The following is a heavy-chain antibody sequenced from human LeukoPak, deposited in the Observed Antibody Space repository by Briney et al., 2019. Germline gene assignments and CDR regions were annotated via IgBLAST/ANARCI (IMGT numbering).Heavy chain of an antibody. Sequence: GASLRLSCAASGVTFSSYAMTWVRQAPGKGLEWVSSIYAGGGDTYHSDSVKGRFTISRDNSMNTLYLQMNRLRADDTAVSYCWRPTKYWLVRANGVDVWGHGTTVTASS. CDR2: IYAGGGDT. CDR1: GVTFSSYA. CDR3: WRPTKYWLVRANGVDV. V-gene: IGHV3-23*01. J-gene: IGHJ6*01. D-gene: IGHD6-19*01.